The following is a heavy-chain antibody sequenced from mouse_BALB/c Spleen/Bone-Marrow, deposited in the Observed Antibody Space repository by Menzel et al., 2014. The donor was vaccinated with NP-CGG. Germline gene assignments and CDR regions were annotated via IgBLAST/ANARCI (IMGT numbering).Heavy chain of an antibody. CDR1: GYTFTSYV. CDR3: ANYYYGYYFDY. CDR2: INPYNDGT. V-gene: IGHV1-14*01. D-gene: IGHD1-1*01. Sequence: QLVESGPELVKPGASVKMSCKASGYTFTSYVMHWVKQKPGQGLEWIGYINPYNDGTKYNEKFKGKATLTSDKSSSTAYMELSSLTSEDSAVYYCANYYYGYYFDYWGQGTTLTVSS. J-gene: IGHJ2*01.